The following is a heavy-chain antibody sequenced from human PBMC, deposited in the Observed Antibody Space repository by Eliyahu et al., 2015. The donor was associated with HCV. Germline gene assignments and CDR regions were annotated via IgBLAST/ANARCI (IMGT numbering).Heavy chain of an antibody. D-gene: IGHD3-10*01. CDR2: IGNSGPVR. Sequence: QVQLVESGGGLVKPGGSLRLSCAVSGFTFSDYYMSWIRPAPGKGLEWISYIGNSGPVRHYADSVKGRFIISRDNSKNSLYLEMNSLRAEDTAVYYCARQKGLVRGVRGSRASDYWGQGTLVTVSS. CDR3: ARQKGLVRGVRGSRASDY. V-gene: IGHV3-11*01. CDR1: GFTFSDYY. J-gene: IGHJ4*02.